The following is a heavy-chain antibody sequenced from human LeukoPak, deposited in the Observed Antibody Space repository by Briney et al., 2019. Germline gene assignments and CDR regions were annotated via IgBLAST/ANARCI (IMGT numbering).Heavy chain of an antibody. Sequence: PGGSLRLSCAAPGFRFSSYAMSWVRQAPGKGLEWVSVISGSGDSTDYADSVKGRFTISRDNSKNTLYLQMNSLRVEDTAVYYCAKDHFPRRVGYNGGESDYWGQGTLVTISS. CDR3: AKDHFPRRVGYNGGESDY. J-gene: IGHJ4*02. CDR1: GFRFSSYA. D-gene: IGHD5-24*01. CDR2: ISGSGDST. V-gene: IGHV3-23*01.